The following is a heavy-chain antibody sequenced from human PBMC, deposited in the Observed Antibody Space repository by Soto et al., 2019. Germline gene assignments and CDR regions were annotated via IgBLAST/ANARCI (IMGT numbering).Heavy chain of an antibody. D-gene: IGHD5-12*01. CDR1: GFTFSSFG. CDR2: ISYDGGKK. Sequence: QVQLVESGGGVVQPGRSLRLSCVASGFTFSSFGMHWVRQAPGKGLEWVAVISYDGGKKYNADSVTGRFSISRDISNNTLYLQMNSLRAEYTAVYYCAREMVESDYDQYYFDYWGQGTLVTVSS. CDR3: AREMVESDYDQYYFDY. J-gene: IGHJ4*02. V-gene: IGHV3-30*03.